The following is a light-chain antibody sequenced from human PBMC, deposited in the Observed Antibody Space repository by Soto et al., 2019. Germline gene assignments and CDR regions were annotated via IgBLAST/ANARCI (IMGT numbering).Light chain of an antibody. J-gene: IGLJ1*01. CDR2: DVT. Sequence: QSALTQPRSVSGSPGQSVTISCTGTSGDVGGYKYVSWYQQHPGKAPKLIIYDVTNRPSGVPDRFSGSKSGNTASLTISGLQAEDEADYYCCSYGGTYTTFGTGTKVTVL. CDR1: SGDVGGYKY. V-gene: IGLV2-11*01. CDR3: CSYGGTYTT.